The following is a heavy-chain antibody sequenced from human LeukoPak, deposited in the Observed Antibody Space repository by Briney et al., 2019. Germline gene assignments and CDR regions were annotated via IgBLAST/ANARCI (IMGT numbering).Heavy chain of an antibody. CDR3: AKDFGKGELLWFGELSGYFDY. Sequence: PGGSLRLSCAASGFTFSSYAMSWVRQAPGKGLEWVSAISGSGGSTYYADSVKGRFTISRDNSKNTLYLQMNSLRAEDTAVYYCAKDFGKGELLWFGELSGYFDYWGQGTLVTVSS. V-gene: IGHV3-23*01. CDR2: ISGSGGST. CDR1: GFTFSSYA. J-gene: IGHJ4*02. D-gene: IGHD3-10*01.